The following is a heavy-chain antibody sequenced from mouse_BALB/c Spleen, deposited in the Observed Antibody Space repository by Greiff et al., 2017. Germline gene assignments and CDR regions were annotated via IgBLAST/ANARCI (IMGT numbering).Heavy chain of an antibody. D-gene: IGHD3-1*01. J-gene: IGHJ2*01. V-gene: IGHV3-2*02. CDR3: ASAARAPFDY. CDR1: GYSITSDYA. CDR2: ISYSGTT. Sequence: DVQLQESGPGLVKPSQSLSLTCTVTGYSITSDYAWTWIRQFPGNKLEWMGYISYSGTTSYNPSLKSRISITRDTSKNQFFLQLNSVTTEDTATYYCASAARAPFDYWGQGTTLTVSS.